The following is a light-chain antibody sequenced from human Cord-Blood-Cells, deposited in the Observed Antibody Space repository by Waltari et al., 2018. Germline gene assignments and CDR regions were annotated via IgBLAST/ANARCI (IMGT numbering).Light chain of an antibody. Sequence: EILMTQSPATMSVSPGERDTLSCRASQSVSSNLAWYQQKPGQALRPLIYGASTRATGIPARVSGSGSGTEFTLTISSLQSEDFAVYYCQQYNNWPPYTFGQGTKLEIK. CDR3: QQYNNWPPYT. CDR1: QSVSSN. V-gene: IGKV3-15*01. CDR2: GAS. J-gene: IGKJ2*01.